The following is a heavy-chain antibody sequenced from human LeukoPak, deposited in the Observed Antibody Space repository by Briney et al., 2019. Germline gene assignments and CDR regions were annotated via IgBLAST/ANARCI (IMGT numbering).Heavy chain of an antibody. J-gene: IGHJ4*02. CDR3: AKGGNHSYYDFWSGYADY. CDR2: IWYDGSNK. V-gene: IGHV3-33*06. Sequence: SGGSLRLSCAASGFTFSSYGMHWVRQAPGKGLEWVAVIWYDGSNKYYADSVKGRFTISRDNSKNTLYLQMNSLRAEDTAVYYCAKGGNHSYYDFWSGYADYWGQGTLVTVSS. D-gene: IGHD3-3*01. CDR1: GFTFSSYG.